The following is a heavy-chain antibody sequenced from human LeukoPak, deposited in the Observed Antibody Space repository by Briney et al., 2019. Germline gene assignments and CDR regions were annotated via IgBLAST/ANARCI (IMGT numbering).Heavy chain of an antibody. V-gene: IGHV4-30-4*01. D-gene: IGHD5-12*01. CDR3: ARHRYDEALQVATNIDS. CDR2: IYYSGST. Sequence: SQTLSLTCTVSGGSISSGDYYWSWIRQPPGKGLEWIGYIYYSGSTYYNPSLKSRVTISVDTSKNQFSLKLSSVTAADTAVYFCARHRYDEALQVATNIDSWGQGTLVIVSS. J-gene: IGHJ4*02. CDR1: GGSISSGDYY.